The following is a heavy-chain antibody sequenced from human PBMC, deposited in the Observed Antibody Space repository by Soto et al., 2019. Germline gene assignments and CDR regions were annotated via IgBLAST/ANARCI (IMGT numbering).Heavy chain of an antibody. D-gene: IGHD6-13*01. CDR3: ATGLLAAAPLNY. Sequence: QVQLVQSGAEVKKPGSSVKVSCRASGVTLNDYAISWVRQAPGQGLEWMGGIIPFSASAKLAQKFQGRVTITADKSTRTAYMELTSVRSEDTAVYYCATGLLAAAPLNYWGQGTLVTVSS. CDR2: IIPFSASA. V-gene: IGHV1-69*06. CDR1: GVTLNDYA. J-gene: IGHJ4*02.